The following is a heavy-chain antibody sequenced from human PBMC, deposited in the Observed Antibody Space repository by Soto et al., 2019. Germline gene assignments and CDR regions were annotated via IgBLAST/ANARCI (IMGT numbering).Heavy chain of an antibody. D-gene: IGHD1-1*01. V-gene: IGHV3-30*18. CDR2: MLYDGTNI. Sequence: ESVGGVVQPGRSLRLSCAASGFSFSTFGMHWVRQAPGKGLEWLAGMLYDGTNIHYADSVKGRFTISRDSSKNTGYLEMNNLRAEDTAVYFCAKDDGTGSWGQGTLVTVSS. CDR3: AKDDGTGS. J-gene: IGHJ5*02. CDR1: GFSFSTFG.